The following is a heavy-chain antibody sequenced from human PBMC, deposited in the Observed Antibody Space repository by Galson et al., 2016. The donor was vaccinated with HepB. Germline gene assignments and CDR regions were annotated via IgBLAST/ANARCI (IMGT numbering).Heavy chain of an antibody. CDR2: SRNNAYSYTT. D-gene: IGHD3-10*01. V-gene: IGHV3-72*01. J-gene: IGHJ4*02. CDR1: GFTFSDHY. Sequence: SLRLSCAASGFTFSDHYMDWVRQAPGKGLEWVGRSRNNAYSYTTEYAASVRGRFTISRDESEDPVYLQMNSLKTEDTAVYYCAGDASGSYWWQFWGQGTLVTVSS. CDR3: AGDASGSYWWQF.